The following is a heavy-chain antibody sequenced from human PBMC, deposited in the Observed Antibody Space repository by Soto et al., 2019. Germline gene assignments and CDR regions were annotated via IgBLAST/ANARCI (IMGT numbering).Heavy chain of an antibody. Sequence: QITLKESGPTLVKPTQTLTLTCTFSGFSLSTHTVGVAWIRQPPGKALEWLALIYWDEDKRYSPSLKSRITIAKDTSKTPVVLTMTNMGPMDTATYCSAHIVPIDYRAYNFEFWGQGILVTVSS. CDR2: IYWDEDK. V-gene: IGHV2-5*02. CDR1: GFSLSTHTVG. D-gene: IGHD3-9*01. CDR3: AHIVPIDYRAYNFEF. J-gene: IGHJ4*02.